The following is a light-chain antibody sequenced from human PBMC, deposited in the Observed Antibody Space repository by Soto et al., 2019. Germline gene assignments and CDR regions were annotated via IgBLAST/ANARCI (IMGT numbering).Light chain of an antibody. Sequence: EIVMTQSPATLSVSPGERVTLSCRASRSFASSYLAWYQHKPGQAPRLLIYAASIRATGVPDRFSGSGSGTDFTLTISRLEPEDSAVYYCQQYGASPPYTFGQGTKVDIK. CDR2: AAS. CDR3: QQYGASPPYT. CDR1: RSFASSY. V-gene: IGKV3-20*01. J-gene: IGKJ2*01.